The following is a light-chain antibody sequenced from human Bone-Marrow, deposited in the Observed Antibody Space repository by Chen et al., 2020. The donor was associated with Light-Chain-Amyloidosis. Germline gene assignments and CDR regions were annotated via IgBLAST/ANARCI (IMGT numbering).Light chain of an antibody. CDR2: ATS. CDR1: QSISSY. Sequence: DIQMTQSPSSLATSVGDRVTITCRASQSISSYLNWYQLKSGSAPKPLIYATSSLQSGVPPRFSGSGSGTDFTLTIRSLQPEDFATYYCQQSYSSPLTFGGGTKVEI. CDR3: QQSYSSPLT. J-gene: IGKJ4*01. V-gene: IGKV1-39*01.